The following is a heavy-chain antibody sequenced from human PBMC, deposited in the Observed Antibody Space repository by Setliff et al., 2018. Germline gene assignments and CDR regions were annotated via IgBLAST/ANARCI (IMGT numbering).Heavy chain of an antibody. Sequence: PSETLSLTCTVSGGSVNSGYDNWNWLRQPAGKGLEWIGHINRRGSTNFTPSLKSRVTISLDMSKNQFSLNLTSVTAADTAVYYCARATSGWYSAYYYYMDVWGKGTTVTVS. D-gene: IGHD6-19*01. CDR3: ARATSGWYSAYYYYMDV. V-gene: IGHV4-61*09. CDR1: GGSVNSGYDN. CDR2: INRRGST. J-gene: IGHJ6*03.